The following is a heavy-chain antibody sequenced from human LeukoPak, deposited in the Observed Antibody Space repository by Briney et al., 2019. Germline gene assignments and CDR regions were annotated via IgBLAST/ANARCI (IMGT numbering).Heavy chain of an antibody. Sequence: PGGSLRLSCEASGFTFSSYAMSWVRQAPGKGLEWVSAISGSGGSTYYADSVKGRFTISRDNSKNTLYLQMNSLRAEDTAVYYCAGSSSWYDIFDYWGQGTLVTVSS. J-gene: IGHJ4*02. CDR1: GFTFSSYA. D-gene: IGHD6-13*01. CDR3: AGSSSWYDIFDY. CDR2: ISGSGGST. V-gene: IGHV3-23*01.